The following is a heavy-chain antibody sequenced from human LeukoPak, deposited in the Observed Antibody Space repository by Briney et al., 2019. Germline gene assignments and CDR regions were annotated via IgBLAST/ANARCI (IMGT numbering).Heavy chain of an antibody. CDR3: ARVLWFGESKKGYSYYMDV. Sequence: SETLSLTCTVSGDSVSSGSYYWGWIRQPPGEGLEWIGSIYYSGDTYYNPSLESRVTISVDTSKNQFSLKLSSVIAADTAVCYCARVLWFGESKKGYSYYMDVWGKGTTVTVSS. J-gene: IGHJ6*03. D-gene: IGHD3-10*01. CDR2: IYYSGDT. CDR1: GDSVSSGSYY. V-gene: IGHV4-39*01.